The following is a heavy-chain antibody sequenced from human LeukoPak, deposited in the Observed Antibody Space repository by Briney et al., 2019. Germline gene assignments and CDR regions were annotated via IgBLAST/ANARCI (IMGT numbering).Heavy chain of an antibody. CDR1: GGSISNSNW. J-gene: IGHJ4*02. D-gene: IGHD5-24*01. CDR3: ARRVKMSTKKIDY. Sequence: SETLSLTCAVSGGSISNSNWWGWVRQPPGKGLEWIGEIYHSGSTNYNPSLKSRVAMSVDTSKNQFSLKLSSVTAADTAVYYCARRVKMSTKKIDYWGQGTLATVSS. CDR2: IYHSGST. V-gene: IGHV4-4*02.